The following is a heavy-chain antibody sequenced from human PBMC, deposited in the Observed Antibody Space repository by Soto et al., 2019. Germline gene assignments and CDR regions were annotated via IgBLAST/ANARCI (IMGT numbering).Heavy chain of an antibody. CDR2: INPNVGGT. CDR3: ARGGREVPRIPYDT. V-gene: IGHV1-2*02. J-gene: IGHJ5*02. Sequence: QVQLVQSGAEVKKPGASVYVSCKASGYTFTGYYVHWVRQAPGQGLEWMGWINPNVGGTNYARKFQGRVTMTRDTSISTVYMKLTRLSPDDTAIYYCARGGREVPRIPYDTWGQGTRVTVSS. CDR1: GYTFTGYY. D-gene: IGHD3-16*01.